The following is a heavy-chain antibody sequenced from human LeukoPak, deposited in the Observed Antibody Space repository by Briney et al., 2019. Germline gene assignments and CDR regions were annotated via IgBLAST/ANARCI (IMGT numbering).Heavy chain of an antibody. CDR3: AGAPDNYVPGGYRNPQGNYTLDY. CDR1: GGSFSGYY. J-gene: IGHJ4*02. D-gene: IGHD3-10*02. Sequence: PSETLSLTCAVYGGSFSGYYWSWIRQPPGKGLEWIGEINHSGSTNYNPSLKSRVTISVDTSKNQFSLKLSSVTAADTAVYYCAGAPDNYVPGGYRNPQGNYTLDYGARGTVSPSPQ. CDR2: INHSGST. V-gene: IGHV4-34*01.